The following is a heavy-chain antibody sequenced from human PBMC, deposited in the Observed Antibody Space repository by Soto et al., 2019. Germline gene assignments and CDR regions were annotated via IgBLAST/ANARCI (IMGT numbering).Heavy chain of an antibody. Sequence: PGGSLRLSCAASGFTFSSYAMSWVRQAPGKGLEWVSAISGSGGSTYYADSVRGRFTISRDNSKNTLYLQMNSLRAEDTAVYYCAKWGWGGGNFGVVKLYYYYYGMDVWGQGTTVTVSS. CDR2: ISGSGGST. J-gene: IGHJ6*02. CDR1: GFTFSSYA. CDR3: AKWGWGGGNFGVVKLYYYYYGMDV. D-gene: IGHD3-3*01. V-gene: IGHV3-23*01.